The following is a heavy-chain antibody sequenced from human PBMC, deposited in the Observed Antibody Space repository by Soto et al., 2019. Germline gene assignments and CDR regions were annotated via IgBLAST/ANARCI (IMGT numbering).Heavy chain of an antibody. Sequence: QVQLVQSGAEVKKPGASVKVSCKASGYTFTGYGISWVRQAPGQGIEWMGRISAYNGNTNYAQKLQGRVTMTTDTSTSTAYMELRSLRSDDTAVYYCARDRTSRSEGRKDYWGQGTLVTVSS. J-gene: IGHJ4*02. D-gene: IGHD2-15*01. CDR1: GYTFTGYG. CDR3: ARDRTSRSEGRKDY. V-gene: IGHV1-18*01. CDR2: ISAYNGNT.